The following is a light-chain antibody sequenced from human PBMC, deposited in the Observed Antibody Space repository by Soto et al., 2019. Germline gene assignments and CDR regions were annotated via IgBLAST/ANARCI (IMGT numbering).Light chain of an antibody. CDR3: AAWDDSLSGHYV. V-gene: IGLV1-47*01. CDR2: RNN. Sequence: QSVLTQPPSASGTPGQRVTISCSGSSSNIGSNYVYWYQQLPGTAPKLLIYRNNQRPSGVPDRFSGSKSGTSASLAISGLRSEGEADYYCAAWDDSLSGHYVFGTGTKLTVL. J-gene: IGLJ1*01. CDR1: SSNIGSNY.